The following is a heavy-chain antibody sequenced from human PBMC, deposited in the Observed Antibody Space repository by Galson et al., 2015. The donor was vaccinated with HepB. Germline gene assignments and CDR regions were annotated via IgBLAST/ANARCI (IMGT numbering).Heavy chain of an antibody. CDR2: IYHSGST. CDR1: GGSISSSNW. D-gene: IGHD3-16*01. CDR3: ARATKEYYDYVWGSFYFDY. J-gene: IGHJ4*02. V-gene: IGHV4-4*02. Sequence: TLSLTCAVSGGSISSSNWWSWVRQPPGKGLEWIGEIYHSGSTNYNPSLKSRVTISVDKSKNQFSLKLSSVTAADTAVYYCARATKEYYDYVWGSFYFDYWGQGTLVTVSS.